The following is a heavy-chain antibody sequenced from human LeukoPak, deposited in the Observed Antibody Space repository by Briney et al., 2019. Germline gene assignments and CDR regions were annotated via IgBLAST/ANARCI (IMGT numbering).Heavy chain of an antibody. D-gene: IGHD5-24*01. CDR2: IYYSGST. V-gene: IGHV4-59*08. CDR3: ARHVDGYNYYYYYGMDV. J-gene: IGHJ6*02. Sequence: SETLSLTCTVSGGSISSYYWSWIRQPPGKGLEWIGYIYYSGSTNYNPSLKSRVTISVDTSKNQFSLKLSSVTAADTAVYYCARHVDGYNYYYYYGMDVWGQGTTVTVSS. CDR1: GGSISSYY.